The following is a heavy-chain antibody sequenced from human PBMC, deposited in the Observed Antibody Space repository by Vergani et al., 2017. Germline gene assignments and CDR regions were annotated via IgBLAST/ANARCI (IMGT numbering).Heavy chain of an antibody. CDR2: IYYSGST. Sequence: QLQLQESGPGLVKPSETLSLTCTVSGGSISSSSYYWGWIRQPPGKGLEWIGSIYYSGSTNYNPSLKSRVTISVDTSKNQCSLKLSSVTASDTAVYYCARDSSMVGTNWFDPWGQGTLVTVSS. CDR1: GGSISSSSYY. V-gene: IGHV4-39*07. CDR3: ARDSSMVGTNWFDP. D-gene: IGHD2-21*02. J-gene: IGHJ5*02.